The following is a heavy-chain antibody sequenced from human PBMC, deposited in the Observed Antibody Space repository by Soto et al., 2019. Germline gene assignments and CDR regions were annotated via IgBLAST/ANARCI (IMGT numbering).Heavy chain of an antibody. J-gene: IGHJ4*02. D-gene: IGHD2-2*01. CDR3: AREASVLIPAAQPSRFDS. V-gene: IGHV1-18*01. CDR1: GYGFMKYC. CDR2: ISPYSGYT. Sequence: GASVKVSCKVFGYGFMKYCINWVLQAPGQGLEWVGWISPYSGYTHSAQKFHGRLTLTTDTAASTAYMELRILRSADTALYYCAREASVLIPAAQPSRFDSWGQGTLVTVSS.